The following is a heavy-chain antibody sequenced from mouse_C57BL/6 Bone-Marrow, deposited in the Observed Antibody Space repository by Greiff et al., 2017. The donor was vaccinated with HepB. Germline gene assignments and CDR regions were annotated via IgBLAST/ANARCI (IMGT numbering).Heavy chain of an antibody. D-gene: IGHD1-1*01. CDR1: GYTFTSYW. J-gene: IGHJ2*01. V-gene: IGHV1-72*01. CDR3: AGYYGSSLGY. CDR2: IDPNSGGT. Sequence: QQSCKASGYTFTSYWMHWVKQRPGRGLEWIGRIDPNSGGTKYNEKFKSKATLTVDKPSSTAYMQLSSLTSEDSAVYYCAGYYGSSLGYWGQGTTLTVSS.